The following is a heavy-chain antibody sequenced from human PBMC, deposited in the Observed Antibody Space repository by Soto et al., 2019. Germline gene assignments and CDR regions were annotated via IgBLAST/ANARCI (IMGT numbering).Heavy chain of an antibody. CDR3: ARGATARTNYYYGLDA. CDR1: GFTFSDHY. J-gene: IGHJ6*02. D-gene: IGHD1-1*01. Sequence: EVQLVESGGGLVQPGGSLRLSCAASGFTFSDHYMDWVRQAPGKGLEWVGRTRNKANSYTTEYAASVKGRFTISRDDSYNSLYLQMNSLKTEDTAVYYCARGATARTNYYYGLDAWGQGTTVTVSS. CDR2: TRNKANSYTT. V-gene: IGHV3-72*01.